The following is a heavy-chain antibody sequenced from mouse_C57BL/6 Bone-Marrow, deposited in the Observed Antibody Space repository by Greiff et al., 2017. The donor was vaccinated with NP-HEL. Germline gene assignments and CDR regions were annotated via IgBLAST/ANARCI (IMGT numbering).Heavy chain of an antibody. D-gene: IGHD5-5*01. CDR3: APLPPWFAY. Sequence: EVKLVESGGGLVKPGGSLKLSCAASGFTFSSYAMSWVRQTPEKRLEWVATISDGGSYTYYPDNVKGRFTISRDNAKNNLYLQMSHLKSEDTARYYCAPLPPWFAYWGQGTLVTVSA. V-gene: IGHV5-4*03. CDR1: GFTFSSYA. CDR2: ISDGGSYT. J-gene: IGHJ3*01.